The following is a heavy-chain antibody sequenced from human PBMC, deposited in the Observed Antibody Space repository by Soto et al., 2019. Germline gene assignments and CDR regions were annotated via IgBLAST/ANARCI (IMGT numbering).Heavy chain of an antibody. J-gene: IGHJ5*01. D-gene: IGHD2-2*01. CDR3: ERESSAGRVGNWFES. CDR2: ISSSTGYV. CDR1: GFTFSRYG. V-gene: IGHV3-21*02. Sequence: EVQLVESGGGLVKPGGSRRLSCAASGFTFSRYGMNWLRQAPGKGLEWVASISSSTGYVYYADSVKGRFSTSRDNAKNLLYLEMYGGRTEDTAYYSWERESSAGRVGNWFESWGEGTLGTVAS.